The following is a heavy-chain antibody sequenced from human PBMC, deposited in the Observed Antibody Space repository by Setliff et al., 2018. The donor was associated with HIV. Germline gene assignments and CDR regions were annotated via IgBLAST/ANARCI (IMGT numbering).Heavy chain of an antibody. J-gene: IGHJ4*02. V-gene: IGHV4-39*01. CDR3: ARQGLVLVPASIDWRLPPSPIDY. CDR1: GGSISSNSYY. D-gene: IGHD2-2*01. Sequence: SETLSLTCTVSGGSISSNSYYWGWIRQPPGKGLEWIGSIYHSGRTYYNPSLKSRVTISVDTSKNQFSLKVTSVTAADTAVYYCARQGLVLVPASIDWRLPPSPIDYWGQGALVTVSS. CDR2: IYHSGRT.